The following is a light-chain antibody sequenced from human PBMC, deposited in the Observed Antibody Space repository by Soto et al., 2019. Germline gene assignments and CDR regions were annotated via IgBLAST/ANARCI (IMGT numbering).Light chain of an antibody. CDR3: QQYGSSPWT. J-gene: IGKJ1*01. CDR2: GAS. CDR1: QSVSSSY. Sequence: EIVLTQSPGTLSLSPGERATLSCMASQSVSSSYLAWYQQKPGQAPRLLSYGASSRATGIPDRFSGSGSGTDFTLTISRLEPEDFAVYYCQQYGSSPWTFGQGTKVEIK. V-gene: IGKV3-20*01.